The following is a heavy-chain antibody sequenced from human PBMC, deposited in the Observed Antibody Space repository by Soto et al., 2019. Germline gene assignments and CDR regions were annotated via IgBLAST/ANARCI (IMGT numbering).Heavy chain of an antibody. CDR1: GFTFSSYA. CDR2: ISGSGGST. V-gene: IGHV3-23*01. CDR3: AKCRNYGLLCYYVDY. Sequence: GGSLRLSCAASGFTFSSYAMSWVRQAPGKGLEWVSAISGSGGSTYYADSVKGRFTISRDNSKNTLYLQMNSLRDEDTDVYYSAKCRNYGLLCYYVDYWGQGTLVTVSS. J-gene: IGHJ4*02. D-gene: IGHD3-10*02.